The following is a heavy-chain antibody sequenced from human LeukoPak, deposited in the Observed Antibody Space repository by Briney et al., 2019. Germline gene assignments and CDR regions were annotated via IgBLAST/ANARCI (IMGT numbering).Heavy chain of an antibody. CDR3: ARWVAQAFDY. J-gene: IGHJ4*02. Sequence: PSETLSLTCTVSGGSISSYYWSWIRQPPGKELEWIGYVSYSGSTNYNPSLKSRVTISVDTSKNQFSLKLSSVTAADTAVYYCARWVAQAFDYWGQGTLVTVSS. D-gene: IGHD2-15*01. CDR2: VSYSGST. CDR1: GGSISSYY. V-gene: IGHV4-59*01.